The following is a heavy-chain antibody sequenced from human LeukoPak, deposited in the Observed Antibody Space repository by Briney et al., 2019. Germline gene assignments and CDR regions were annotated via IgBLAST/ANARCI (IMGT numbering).Heavy chain of an antibody. Sequence: ASVKVSCKASGYTFTGYYMHWVLQAPGQGLEWMGWINPNSGGTNYAQKFQGRVTMTRDTSISTAYMELSRLRPDDTAVYYCARGDILTGYYYFDYWGQGTLVTVSS. D-gene: IGHD3-9*01. J-gene: IGHJ4*02. CDR2: INPNSGGT. CDR1: GYTFTGYY. CDR3: ARGDILTGYYYFDY. V-gene: IGHV1-2*02.